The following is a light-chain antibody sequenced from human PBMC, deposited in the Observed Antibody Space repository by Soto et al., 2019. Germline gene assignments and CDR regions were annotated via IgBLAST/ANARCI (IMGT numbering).Light chain of an antibody. V-gene: IGKV3-15*01. Sequence: EIVMTQSPATLSVSPGERATLSCRASQSVSTSLAWYQQKPGQAPRLLISGASNRATGVPARFSGSGSETEFTLTISSLQSEDFAVYYCQQYNNWWTFGQGTKVELK. CDR2: GAS. CDR3: QQYNNWWT. J-gene: IGKJ1*01. CDR1: QSVSTS.